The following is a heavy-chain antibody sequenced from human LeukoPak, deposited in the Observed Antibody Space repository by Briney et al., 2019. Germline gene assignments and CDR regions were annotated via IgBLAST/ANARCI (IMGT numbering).Heavy chain of an antibody. J-gene: IGHJ5*02. CDR2: INHSGST. CDR1: GESLSSYY. D-gene: IGHD6-25*01. Sequence: SETLSLTCDVYGESLSSYYWNWIRQPPGKGLEWIGEINHSGSTNYNSSLKSRVTISIDTSKNQFSLTLNSVTAADTAVYYCARGGRVSPGIAASWGQGTLVTVSS. CDR3: ARGGRVSPGIAAS. V-gene: IGHV4-34*01.